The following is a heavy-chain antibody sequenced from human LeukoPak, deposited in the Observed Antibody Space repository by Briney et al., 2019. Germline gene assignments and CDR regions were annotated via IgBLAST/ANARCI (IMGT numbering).Heavy chain of an antibody. J-gene: IGHJ4*02. D-gene: IGHD2-15*01. CDR2: ISSSGSTI. CDR3: ARCSGGFCSLGFDF. CDR1: GFTFSSYE. Sequence: GGSLRLSCAASGFTFSSYEMNWVRQAPGKGLEWVSYISSSGSTIYYADSVKGRFTISRDNAKNTLYLQMNSLRAEDTAVYYCARCSGGFCSLGFDFWGQGTLVTVSS. V-gene: IGHV3-48*03.